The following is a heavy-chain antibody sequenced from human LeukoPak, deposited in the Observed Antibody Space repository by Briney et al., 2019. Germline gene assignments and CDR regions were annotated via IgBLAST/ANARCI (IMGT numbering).Heavy chain of an antibody. D-gene: IGHD2-2*01. CDR2: IHYTGST. CDR3: ARVGQLAFDY. Sequence: SETLSLTCSVSGGSINSYYWSWIRQPPGKGLECIGYIHYTGSTNYNPSLKSRVTISVDTSKNQFSLKLSSVTAADTAVYYCARVGQLAFDYWGQGTLVTVSS. J-gene: IGHJ4*02. V-gene: IGHV4-59*12. CDR1: GGSINSYY.